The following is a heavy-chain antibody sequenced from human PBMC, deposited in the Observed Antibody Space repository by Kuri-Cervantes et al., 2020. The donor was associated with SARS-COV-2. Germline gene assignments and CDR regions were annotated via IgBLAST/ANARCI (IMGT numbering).Heavy chain of an antibody. CDR2: IIPIFGKA. CDR1: GGTFSSYA. D-gene: IGHD6-13*01. Sequence: SVKVSCKASGGTFSSYAISWVRQAPGQGLEWRGRIIPIFGKANYAQKVQGRVTITADKSTSTAYMELSRLRTEDTAVYYCARGGSSYSSSWFDYYFDYWGQGTLVTVSS. V-gene: IGHV1-69*04. CDR3: ARGGSSYSSSWFDYYFDY. J-gene: IGHJ4*02.